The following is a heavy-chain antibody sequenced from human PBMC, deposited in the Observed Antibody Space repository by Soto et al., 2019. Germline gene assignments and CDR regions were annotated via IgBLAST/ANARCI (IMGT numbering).Heavy chain of an antibody. Sequence: GSLRLSCAASGFTVSSNYMNWVRQAPGKGLEWLSVIYIDGSTYYADSVKGRFTISRDTSKNTLYLQMNSLRAEDAAIYYCARSTYTYGGRGAFDIWGQGTMVTVSS. CDR2: IYIDGST. CDR1: GFTVSSNY. D-gene: IGHD5-18*01. V-gene: IGHV3-53*01. J-gene: IGHJ3*02. CDR3: ARSTYTYGGRGAFDI.